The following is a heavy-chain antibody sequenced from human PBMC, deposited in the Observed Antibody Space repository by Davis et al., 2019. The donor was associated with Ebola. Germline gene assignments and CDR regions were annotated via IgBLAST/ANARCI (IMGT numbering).Heavy chain of an antibody. CDR3: ARRILSPSRGGMDV. V-gene: IGHV3-74*01. D-gene: IGHD2/OR15-2a*01. Sequence: PGGSLRLSCAASGFTFSTYWMHWVRQVPGKGLVWVSRISTDGGSTSYADSVKGRFIISRDNAHNSLYLQLNSLRDEDTAVYFCARRILSPSRGGMDVWGRGTTVIVSS. CDR1: GFTFSTYW. CDR2: ISTDGGST. J-gene: IGHJ6*02.